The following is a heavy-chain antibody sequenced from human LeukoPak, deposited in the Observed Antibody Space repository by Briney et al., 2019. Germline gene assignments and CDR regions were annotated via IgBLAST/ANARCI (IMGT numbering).Heavy chain of an antibody. Sequence: PGGSLRLSCAASGFTFSSYAMHWVRQAPGKGLEWVAVISYDGSNKYYADSVKGRFTISRDNSKNTLYLQMNSLRAEDTAVYYCARDALLHSSSWFNWFDPWGQGTLVTVSS. J-gene: IGHJ5*02. D-gene: IGHD6-13*01. CDR2: ISYDGSNK. CDR1: GFTFSSYA. CDR3: ARDALLHSSSWFNWFDP. V-gene: IGHV3-30*04.